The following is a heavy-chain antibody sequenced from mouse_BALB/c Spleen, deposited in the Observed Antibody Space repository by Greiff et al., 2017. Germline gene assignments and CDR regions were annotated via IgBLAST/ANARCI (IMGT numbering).Heavy chain of an antibody. J-gene: IGHJ2*01. CDR2: ISYSGST. D-gene: IGHD2-10*02. Sequence: EVKLMESGPGLVKPSQSLSLTCTVTGYSITSDYAWNWIRQFPGNKLEWMGYISYSGSTSYNPSLKSRISITRDTSKNQFFLQLNSVTTEDTATYYCARGEYGNYALYYFDYWGQGTTLTVSS. CDR1: GYSITSDYA. CDR3: ARGEYGNYALYYFDY. V-gene: IGHV3-2*02.